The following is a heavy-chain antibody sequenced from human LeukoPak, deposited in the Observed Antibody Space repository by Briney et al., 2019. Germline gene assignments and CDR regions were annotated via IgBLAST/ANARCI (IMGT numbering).Heavy chain of an antibody. CDR1: GGSLNGYY. D-gene: IGHD3-10*01. Sequence: SETLSLTCAVYGGSLNGYYWSWIRQPPGKGLEWIGEGGNSGGTKFNPSLKSRVTISADTSKNQFSLKLSSVTAADTAVYYCAGSGSYGRSDYWGQGTLVTVSS. J-gene: IGHJ4*02. CDR2: GGNSGGT. V-gene: IGHV4-34*01. CDR3: AGSGSYGRSDY.